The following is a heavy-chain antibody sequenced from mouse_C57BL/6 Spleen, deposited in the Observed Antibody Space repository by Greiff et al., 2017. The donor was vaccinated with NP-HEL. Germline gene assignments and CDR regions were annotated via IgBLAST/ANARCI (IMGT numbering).Heavy chain of an antibody. CDR1: GYSITSGYY. V-gene: IGHV3-6*01. CDR2: ISYDGSN. J-gene: IGHJ2*01. CDR3: ARDDGYSNFDY. Sequence: EESGPGLVKPSQSLSLTCSVTGYSITSGYYWNWIRQFPGNKLEWMGYISYDGSNNYNPSLKNRISITRDTSKNQFFLKLNSVTTEDTATYYCARDDGYSNFDYWGQGTTLTVSS. D-gene: IGHD2-3*01.